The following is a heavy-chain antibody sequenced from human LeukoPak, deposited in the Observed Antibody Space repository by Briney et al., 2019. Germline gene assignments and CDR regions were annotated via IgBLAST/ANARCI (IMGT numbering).Heavy chain of an antibody. CDR2: INPNSGGT. CDR1: GYTFTGYY. V-gene: IGHV1-2*06. J-gene: IGHJ5*02. Sequence: ASVKVSCKASGYTFTGYYMHWVRQAPGQGLEWMGRINPNSGGTNYAQKFQGRVTMTRDTSISTAYMELSRLRSDDTAVYYCARELRVPGHGYCSGGSCYKRWFDPWGQGTLVTVSS. D-gene: IGHD2-15*01. CDR3: ARELRVPGHGYCSGGSCYKRWFDP.